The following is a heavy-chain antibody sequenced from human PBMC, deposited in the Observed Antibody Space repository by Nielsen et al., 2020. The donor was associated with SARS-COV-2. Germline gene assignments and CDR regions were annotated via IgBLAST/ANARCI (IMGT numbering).Heavy chain of an antibody. D-gene: IGHD6-6*01. J-gene: IGHJ6*02. CDR1: GGPFSGYY. CDR3: ARLQYAAARPLGMDV. CDR2: SSQGVGT. Sequence: SETLSLTCAVTGGPFSGYYWSWIRQPPQKGLEWIGESSQGVGTFYNPALKSRVAISMDTSKSQFSLKLRSVTAADTAVYYCARLQYAAARPLGMDVWGQGTTVTVS. V-gene: IGHV4-34*01.